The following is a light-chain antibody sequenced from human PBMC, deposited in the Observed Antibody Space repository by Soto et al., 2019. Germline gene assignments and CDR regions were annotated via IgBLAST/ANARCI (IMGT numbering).Light chain of an antibody. J-gene: IGLJ2*01. CDR1: GGSIASNY. CDR3: QSYDGSNHVV. V-gene: IGLV6-57*04. CDR2: VFD. Sequence: LTQPHSVSESPGETVTISCTRTGGSIASNYVQWYQQRPGSAPTTVIYVFDQRPSGVPDRFSGSIDRSSNSASLTISGLKPEDEADYYCQSYDGSNHVVLGGGTQAHRP.